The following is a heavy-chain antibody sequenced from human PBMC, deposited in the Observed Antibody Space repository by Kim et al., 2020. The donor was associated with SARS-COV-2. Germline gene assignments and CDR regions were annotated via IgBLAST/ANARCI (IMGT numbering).Heavy chain of an antibody. J-gene: IGHJ5*02. CDR2: IYNSGST. V-gene: IGHV4-39*01. CDR1: GGSISSSSYY. CDR3: ARQYSSLGKWFDP. D-gene: IGHD6-19*01. Sequence: SETLSLTCTVSGGSISSSSYYWGWIRQPPGKGLEWIGNIYNSGSTNSNPSLKSRVNISVDTSKNQFSLKLSSVTAADTAVYYCARQYSSLGKWFDPWGQGTLVTVSS.